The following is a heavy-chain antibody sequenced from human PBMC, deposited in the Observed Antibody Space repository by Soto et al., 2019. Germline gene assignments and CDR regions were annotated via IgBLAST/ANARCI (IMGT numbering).Heavy chain of an antibody. D-gene: IGHD6-19*01. CDR2: ISSHSSTL. Sequence: WGSLRLSCSASVFTCSSYSMNWFRQAPGKGLEWISYISSHSSTLHYADSVKGRFTISRDNAGNSLYLQMNSLRDEDTAVYYCVRDGSGNLYLNWFDPWGQGTLVTVSS. V-gene: IGHV3-48*02. CDR1: VFTCSSYS. J-gene: IGHJ5*02. CDR3: VRDGSGNLYLNWFDP.